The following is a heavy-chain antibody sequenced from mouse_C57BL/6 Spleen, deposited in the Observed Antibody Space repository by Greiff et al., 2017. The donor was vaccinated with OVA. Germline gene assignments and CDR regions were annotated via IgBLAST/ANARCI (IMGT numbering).Heavy chain of an antibody. Sequence: DVMLVESGGGLVKPGGSLKLSCAASGFTFSSYAMSWVRQTPEKRLEWVATISDGGSYTYYPDNVKGRFTISRDNAKNTLYLQMSHLKSEDTAMYYCASGYGSSYEDYFDYWGQGTTLTVSS. CDR1: GFTFSSYA. CDR3: ASGYGSSYEDYFDY. V-gene: IGHV5-4*03. CDR2: ISDGGSYT. D-gene: IGHD1-1*01. J-gene: IGHJ2*01.